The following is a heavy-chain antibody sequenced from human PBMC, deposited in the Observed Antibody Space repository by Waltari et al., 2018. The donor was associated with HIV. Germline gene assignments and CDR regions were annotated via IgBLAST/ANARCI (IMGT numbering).Heavy chain of an antibody. CDR1: GYSFNNYW. CDR2: ISPADSET. CDR3: ARHHPEPRRSYYASSYYDV. D-gene: IGHD3-10*01. V-gene: IGHV5-51*01. Sequence: EVHLVQYGAELKKPGESLRISCQGSGYSFNNYWIGRVRQMPGKGPEWMGNISPADSETRYSPAFEGRITISVDKSINTVFLQWNSLKASDTARYFCARHHPEPRRSYYASSYYDVWGQGTLVTVSS. J-gene: IGHJ4*02.